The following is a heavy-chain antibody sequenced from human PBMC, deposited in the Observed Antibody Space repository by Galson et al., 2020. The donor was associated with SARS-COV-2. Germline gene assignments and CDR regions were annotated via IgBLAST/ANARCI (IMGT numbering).Heavy chain of an antibody. CDR2: INHSGST. CDR3: ARGQRFLEWLLGYCYMDG. V-gene: IGHV4-34*01. D-gene: IGHD3-3*01. CDR1: GGSFSGYY. J-gene: IGHJ6*03. Sequence: SETLSLTCAVYGGSFSGYYWSWIRQPPGKGLDWIGEINHSGSTNYNPSLKSRVTISVDTSKNQFSLKLSSVPAADTAVYYCARGQRFLEWLLGYCYMDGWGKGTTVTVSS.